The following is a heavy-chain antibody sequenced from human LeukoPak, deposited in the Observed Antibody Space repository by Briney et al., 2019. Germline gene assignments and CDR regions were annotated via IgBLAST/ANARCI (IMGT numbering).Heavy chain of an antibody. Sequence: ASVKVSCKASGYTFTTYNINWVRQAPGQGLEWMGWISAYNGNTNYAQKLQGRVTMTTDTSTSTAYMELRSLRSDDTAVYYCARDLLWFGELSVAWFDPWGQGTLVTVSS. CDR3: ARDLLWFGELSVAWFDP. V-gene: IGHV1-18*01. CDR2: ISAYNGNT. D-gene: IGHD3-10*01. CDR1: GYTFTTYN. J-gene: IGHJ5*02.